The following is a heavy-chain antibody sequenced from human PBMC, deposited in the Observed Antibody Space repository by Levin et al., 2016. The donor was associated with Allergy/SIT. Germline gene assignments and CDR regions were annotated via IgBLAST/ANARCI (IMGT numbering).Heavy chain of an antibody. D-gene: IGHD2-21*02. CDR1: GFSFSHYA. CDR2: IGVTGRRT. Sequence: GESLKISCAASGFSFSHYAMTWVRQAPGEGLEWVAYIGVTGRRTHYADTVKGRVTISRDNSKNTLYLQMNSLRVDDTARYYCAKAGLPQAWYFDHWGQGALVTVSS. J-gene: IGHJ4*02. CDR3: AKAGLPQAWYFDH. V-gene: IGHV3-23*05.